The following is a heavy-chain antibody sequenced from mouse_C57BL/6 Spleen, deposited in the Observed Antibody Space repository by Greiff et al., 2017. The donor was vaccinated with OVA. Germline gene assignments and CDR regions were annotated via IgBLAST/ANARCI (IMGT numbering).Heavy chain of an antibody. J-gene: IGHJ4*01. D-gene: IGHD1-1*01. CDR2: ISSGSSTI. CDR3: ARRDYYGSSYVHAMDY. Sequence: EVQRVESGGGLVKPGGSLKLSCAASGFTFSDYGMHWVRQAPEKGLEWVAYISSGSSTIYYADTVKGRFTISRDNAKNTLFLQMTSLRSEDTAMYYCARRDYYGSSYVHAMDYWGQGTSVTVSS. V-gene: IGHV5-17*01. CDR1: GFTFSDYG.